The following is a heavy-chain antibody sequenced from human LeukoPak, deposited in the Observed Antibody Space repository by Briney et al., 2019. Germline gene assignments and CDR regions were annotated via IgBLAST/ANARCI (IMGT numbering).Heavy chain of an antibody. CDR1: GGSISSSTYY. V-gene: IGHV4-39*01. Sequence: SETLSLTCTVSGGSISSSTYYWGWIRQPPGKGLEWIGSRYYSVTTYYNPSLKSRVTISEDTSKNQFSLKLSSVTAADTAVYYCARMYSSSDPFDYWGQGTLVTVSS. J-gene: IGHJ4*02. D-gene: IGHD6-13*01. CDR3: ARMYSSSDPFDY. CDR2: RYYSVTT.